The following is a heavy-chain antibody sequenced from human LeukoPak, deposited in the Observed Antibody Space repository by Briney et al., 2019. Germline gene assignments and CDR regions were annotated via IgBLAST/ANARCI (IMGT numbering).Heavy chain of an antibody. CDR1: GFSFRTYW. D-gene: IGHD3-10*01. CDR2: IISDGGRT. V-gene: IGHV3-74*03. J-gene: IGHJ6*03. CDR3: ARDEEGDYYHYYMDV. Sequence: GGSLRLSCVASGFSFRTYWVHWVRQVPGKGLVWVARIISDGGRTTYADSVKGSFTISRDNAKNTLFLQMNSLRAEDTALYYCARDEEGDYYHYYMDVWGKGTTVTVSS.